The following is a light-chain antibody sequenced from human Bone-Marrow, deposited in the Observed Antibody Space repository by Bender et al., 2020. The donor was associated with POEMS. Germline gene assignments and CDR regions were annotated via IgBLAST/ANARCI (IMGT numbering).Light chain of an antibody. CDR3: SAWDDSLSGWV. CDR2: YDD. CDR1: SSNIGNHG. V-gene: IGLV1-36*01. Sequence: QSVVTQPPSLSEAPRQRVTISCSGSSSNIGNHGVNWYQQLPGEAPKLLIYYDDLLTPGVSDRFSASKSGTLASRGISALQSEDEALYYCSAWDDSLSGWVCGGGTKLTVL. J-gene: IGLJ3*02.